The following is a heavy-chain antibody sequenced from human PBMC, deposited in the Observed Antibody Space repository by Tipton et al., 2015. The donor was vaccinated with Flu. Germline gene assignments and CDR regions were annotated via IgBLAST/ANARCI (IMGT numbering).Heavy chain of an antibody. CDR3: AEENICLY. CDR2: IIGSGGST. Sequence: SLRLSCAASGFTFSSYAMSWVRQAPGKGLEWVSAIIGSGGSTYYADSVKGRFTISRDNSKNTLSLQRNSLKAEDTAVYYCAEENICLYWGQGTLVTVCS. J-gene: IGHJ4*02. V-gene: IGHV3-23*01. D-gene: IGHD3-16*01. CDR1: GFTFSSYA.